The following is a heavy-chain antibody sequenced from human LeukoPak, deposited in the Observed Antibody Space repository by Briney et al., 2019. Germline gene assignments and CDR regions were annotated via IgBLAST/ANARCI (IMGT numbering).Heavy chain of an antibody. V-gene: IGHV3-49*04. D-gene: IGHD1-26*01. J-gene: IGHJ4*02. CDR1: RFTFGDYA. Sequence: GRSLRLSCTASRFTFGDYAMSWVRQAPGKGLDWIGFIRSKTSGGTTEYAASVKGRFTILRDDSKSIAYLQINSLKTEDTAVYYCTRGDGSGSYWGQGTLVTVSS. CDR3: TRGDGSGSY. CDR2: IRSKTSGGTT.